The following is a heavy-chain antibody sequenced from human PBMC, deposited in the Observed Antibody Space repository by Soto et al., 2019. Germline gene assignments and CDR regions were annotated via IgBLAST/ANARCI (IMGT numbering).Heavy chain of an antibody. CDR2: INHSGST. J-gene: IGHJ6*03. CDR3: ARVIAARPSYYYYMDV. CDR1: GGSFSGYY. Sequence: ASETLSLTWAVSGGSFSGYYWGGVRQPPGKGLEWIGEINHSGSTNYNPSLKSRVTISVDTSKNQFSLKLSSVTAADTAVYYCARVIAARPSYYYYMDVWGKGTTVTVSS. D-gene: IGHD6-6*01. V-gene: IGHV4-34*01.